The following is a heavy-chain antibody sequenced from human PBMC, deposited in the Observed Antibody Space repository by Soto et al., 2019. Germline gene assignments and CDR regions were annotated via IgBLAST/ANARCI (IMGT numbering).Heavy chain of an antibody. J-gene: IGHJ4*02. CDR3: ARVPQYLWFGEYPKGYFDY. V-gene: IGHV4-59*12. Sequence: SETLSLTCTVSGASISSYYWSWIRQPPGKGLEWIGYIYYSGSTNYNPSLKSRVTISVDTSKNQFSLKLSSVTAADTAVYYCARVPQYLWFGEYPKGYFDYSGQGTLVTVSS. D-gene: IGHD3-10*01. CDR1: GASISSYY. CDR2: IYYSGST.